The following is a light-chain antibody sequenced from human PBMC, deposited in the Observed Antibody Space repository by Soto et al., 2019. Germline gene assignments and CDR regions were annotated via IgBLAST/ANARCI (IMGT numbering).Light chain of an antibody. CDR2: DVF. J-gene: IGKJ2*01. V-gene: IGKV1-5*01. CDR1: QSITYW. Sequence: DIQMTQSPSSLSASVGDRVTITCRASQSITYWLAWYQQKPGRAPKLLIYDVFNLQSGVPSRFSCSRSRTEFTLTISSLQPDDSATYYCQQYHSFSFTFGQGTKLEIK. CDR3: QQYHSFSFT.